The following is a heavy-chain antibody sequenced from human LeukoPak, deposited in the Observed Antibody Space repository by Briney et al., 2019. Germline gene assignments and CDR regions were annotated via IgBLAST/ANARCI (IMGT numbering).Heavy chain of an antibody. CDR2: ITSSSDST. V-gene: IGHV3-11*06. CDR1: GFTFSDYY. Sequence: GGSLRLSCAASGFTFSDYYMSWIRRAPGKGLEWISYITSSSDSTYYADSVKGRFTISRDNATNSLYLQMDSLRAEDTAVYYCARVIWSYGDSAYWGQGTLVTVSS. D-gene: IGHD4-17*01. J-gene: IGHJ4*02. CDR3: ARVIWSYGDSAY.